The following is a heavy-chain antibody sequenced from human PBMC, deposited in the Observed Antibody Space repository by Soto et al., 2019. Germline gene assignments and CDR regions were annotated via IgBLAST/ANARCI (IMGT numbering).Heavy chain of an antibody. V-gene: IGHV4-59*01. CDR3: ARDADYGSGSGGMDV. D-gene: IGHD3-10*01. CDR2: IYYSGST. J-gene: IGHJ6*02. CDR1: GGSISSYY. Sequence: SETLSLTCTVSGGSISSYYWSWIRQPPGKGLEWIGYIYYSGSTNYNPSLKSRVTISVDTSKNQFSLKLSSVTAADTAVYYCARDADYGSGSGGMDVWGQGTTVTVSS.